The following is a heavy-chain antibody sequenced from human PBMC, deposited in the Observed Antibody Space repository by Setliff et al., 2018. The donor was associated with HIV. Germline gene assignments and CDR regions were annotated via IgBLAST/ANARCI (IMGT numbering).Heavy chain of an antibody. CDR2: IYYNGGT. D-gene: IGHD3-22*01. CDR3: TRGIGGIGYYPDY. Sequence: PSETLSLTCTVSGGSITGYYWSWIRQPPGKGMEWIGYIYYNGGTNYNPSLKSRVTMLVDTSETHFTLKLTSVTAADTAMYYCTRGIGGIGYYPDYWGQGTLVTVSS. J-gene: IGHJ4*02. V-gene: IGHV4-59*01. CDR1: GGSITGYY.